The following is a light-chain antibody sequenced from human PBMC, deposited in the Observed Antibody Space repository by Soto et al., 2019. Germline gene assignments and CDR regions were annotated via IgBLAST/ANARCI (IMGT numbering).Light chain of an antibody. CDR3: SSYTSSSNDV. J-gene: IGLJ1*01. Sequence: QSALSQPGSVCWSPGQSITISCTGTSSDVGGYDYVSWYQHHPGKAPKLTIYEVSNRPSGVSNRFSGSKSGNTASLTISGLQAEEEAEYYCSSYTSSSNDVFGTGTKVTVL. CDR1: SSDVGGYDY. V-gene: IGLV2-14*01. CDR2: EVS.